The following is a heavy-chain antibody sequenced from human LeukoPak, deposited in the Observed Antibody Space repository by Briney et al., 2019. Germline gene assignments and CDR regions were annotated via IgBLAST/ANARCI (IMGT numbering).Heavy chain of an antibody. CDR1: GFTFGDYA. V-gene: IGHV3-7*01. CDR2: IKQDGSEK. J-gene: IGHJ3*02. Sequence: GGSLRLSCTASGFTFGDYAINWVRQAPGKGLEWVANIKQDGSEKYYVDSVKGRFTISRDNAKNSLYLQMNSLRAEDTAVYYCARENAFDIWGQGTMVTVSS. CDR3: ARENAFDI.